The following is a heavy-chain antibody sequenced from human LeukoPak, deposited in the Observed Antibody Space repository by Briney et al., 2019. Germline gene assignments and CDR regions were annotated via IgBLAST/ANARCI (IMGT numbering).Heavy chain of an antibody. CDR2: INHSGST. V-gene: IGHV4-34*01. J-gene: IGHJ6*02. Sequence: SETLSLTCAVYGGSFSGCYWSWIRQPPGKGLEWIGEINHSGSTNYNPSLKSRVTISVDTSKNQFSLKLSSVTAADTAVYYCARGGPPLYYYGSGSFRYGMDVWGQGTTVTVSS. CDR3: ARGGPPLYYYGSGSFRYGMDV. CDR1: GGSFSGCY. D-gene: IGHD3-10*01.